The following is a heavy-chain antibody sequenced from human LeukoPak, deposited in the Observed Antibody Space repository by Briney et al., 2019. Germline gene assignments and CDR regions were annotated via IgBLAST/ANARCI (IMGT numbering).Heavy chain of an antibody. V-gene: IGHV1-69*04. D-gene: IGHD6-19*01. Sequence: VASVKVSCKASGGTFSSYAISWVRQAPGQGLEWMGRIIPILGIANYAQKFQGRVTITADKSTSTAYMELSSLRSEDTAVYYCARGRSSAWYYFDYWGQGTLVTVSS. CDR1: GGTFSSYA. J-gene: IGHJ4*02. CDR3: ARGRSSAWYYFDY. CDR2: IIPILGIA.